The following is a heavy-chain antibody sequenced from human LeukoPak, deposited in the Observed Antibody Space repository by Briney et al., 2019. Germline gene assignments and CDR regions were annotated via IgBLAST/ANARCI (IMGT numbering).Heavy chain of an antibody. V-gene: IGHV3-21*01. D-gene: IGHD4/OR15-4a*01. CDR2: IGIDTITI. Sequence: GGSLRLSCAASGFTFTSHTMNWVRQAPGKGLEWVSSIGIDTITIYYADSVKGRFTISRDNTKNSLYLQMSSLRADDTAVFYCARSVMAAGARRAFDIWGQGTTVTVSS. CDR3: ARSVMAAGARRAFDI. J-gene: IGHJ3*02. CDR1: GFTFTSHT.